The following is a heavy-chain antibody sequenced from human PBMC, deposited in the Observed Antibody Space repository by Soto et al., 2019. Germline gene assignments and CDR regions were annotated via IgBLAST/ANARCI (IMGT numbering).Heavy chain of an antibody. D-gene: IGHD2-15*01. CDR2: VSSGGST. CDR1: GFTFTNYA. J-gene: IGHJ4*02. Sequence: EVQLLESGGGLVQPEGSLRLSCAASGFTFTNYAMGWVRQAPGKGLEWVSVVSSGGSTYYADSVTGRFTVSRDNSKNTLSLQMNSLRAEDTAVYYCAKRRGAGGHLDYWGQGALVNVSS. V-gene: IGHV3-23*01. CDR3: AKRRGAGGHLDY.